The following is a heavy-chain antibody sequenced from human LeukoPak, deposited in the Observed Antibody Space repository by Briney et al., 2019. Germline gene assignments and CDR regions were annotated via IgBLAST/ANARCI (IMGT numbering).Heavy chain of an antibody. CDR3: ARQMTAAGYYYYYYGMDD. Sequence: SETLSLTCSASGGSISSSSYYWGWIRQPPGKWLEWIGSINYSGSTNYNPSLRRRGTISVDTTKKKFSLNLPSVTAADTAVYYCARQMTAAGYYYYYYGMDDWGQGTTVTVSS. J-gene: IGHJ6*02. CDR1: GGSISSSSYY. D-gene: IGHD6-13*01. CDR2: INYSGST. V-gene: IGHV4-39*01.